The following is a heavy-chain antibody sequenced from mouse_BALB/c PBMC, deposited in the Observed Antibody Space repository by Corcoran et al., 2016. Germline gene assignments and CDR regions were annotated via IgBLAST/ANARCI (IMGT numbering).Heavy chain of an antibody. J-gene: IGHJ2*01. D-gene: IGHD2-4*01. CDR3: ARDYDYYFDY. CDR1: GYTFTDYY. V-gene: IGHV1-26*01. CDR2: INPNNGGT. Sequence: EVQLQQSGPELVKPGASVKMSCTASGYTFTDYYMTWVKQSHGKSLEWIGDINPNNGGTSYNQKFKGKATLTVDKSSSTAYMQLNSLTSEDSAVYYCARDYDYYFDYWGQGTTLTVSS.